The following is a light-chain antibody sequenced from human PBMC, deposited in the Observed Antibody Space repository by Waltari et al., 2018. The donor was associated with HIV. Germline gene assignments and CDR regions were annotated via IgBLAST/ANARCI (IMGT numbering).Light chain of an antibody. CDR3: SSYADTNNVL. J-gene: IGLJ3*02. Sequence: QSALTQPPSASGSPGQSVTLPCTGTSSDVGGFDYVSWYQHHPAKAPKLLIYAVNRRPSGVPDRFSGSKSGNTASLTVSGLQTEDEADYYCSSYADTNNVLFGGGTKLTVL. CDR1: SSDVGGFDY. CDR2: AVN. V-gene: IGLV2-8*01.